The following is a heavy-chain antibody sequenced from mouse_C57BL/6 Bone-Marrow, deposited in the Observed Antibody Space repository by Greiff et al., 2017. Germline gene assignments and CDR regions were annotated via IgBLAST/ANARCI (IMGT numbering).Heavy chain of an antibody. CDR1: VYTFTSYW. CDR3: ARPIDGAWFAY. J-gene: IGHJ3*01. Sequence: QVQLQQPGAELVKPGASVKLSCKASVYTFTSYWMQWVKQRPGQGLEWIGEIDPSDSYTNYNQKFKGKATLTVDTSSSTAYMQLSSLTSEDSAVYYCARPIDGAWFAYWGQGTLVTVSA. V-gene: IGHV1-50*01. CDR2: IDPSDSYT.